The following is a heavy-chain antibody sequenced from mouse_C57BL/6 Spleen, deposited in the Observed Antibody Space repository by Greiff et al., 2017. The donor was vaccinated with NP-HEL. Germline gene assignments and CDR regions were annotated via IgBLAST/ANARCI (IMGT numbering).Heavy chain of an antibody. CDR1: GYTFTDYY. Sequence: VQRQQSGPELVKPGASVKISCKASGYTFTDYYMYWVHQTPGKSLEWVGDINPNNGGTSYNQKFKGKFTLTVDNSSSTAYMELRSLTSEDSAVYDCARATGSSDVGYWGQGTTLTVSS. J-gene: IGHJ2*01. V-gene: IGHV1-26*01. D-gene: IGHD1-1*01. CDR3: ARATGSSDVGY. CDR2: INPNNGGT.